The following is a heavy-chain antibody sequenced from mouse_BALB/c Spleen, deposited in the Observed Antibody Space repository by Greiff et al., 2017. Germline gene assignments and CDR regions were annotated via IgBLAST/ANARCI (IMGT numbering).Heavy chain of an antibody. J-gene: IGHJ4*01. V-gene: IGHV14-4*02. CDR2: IDTENGAT. CDR3: YFDSGSDDYAMDY. D-gene: IGHD1-3*01. CDR1: GFNFKDYY. Sequence: VQLQQSGAELVRSGASVKLSCTASGFNFKDYYMNWVKQRPEQGLEWIGWIDTENGATENAPKFQGKATMTADTSSNTAYLQLSSLTSEAADVENCYFDSGSDDYAMDYWGQGTSVTVSS.